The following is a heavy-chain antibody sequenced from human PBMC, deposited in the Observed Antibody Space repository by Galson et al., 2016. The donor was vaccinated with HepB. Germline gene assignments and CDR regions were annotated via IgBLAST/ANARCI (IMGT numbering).Heavy chain of an antibody. CDR2: ISTNGATI. Sequence: SLRLSCAASGFTFTTHTMHWVRQAPGKGLESISYISTNGATIHYADSVKGRFTISRDNAKNSLYLQMSSLRAEDTAVYYCARDYKQQLDVFDIWGQGTMVTVSS. CDR3: ARDYKQQLDVFDI. CDR1: GFTFTTHT. V-gene: IGHV3-48*04. J-gene: IGHJ3*02. D-gene: IGHD6-13*01.